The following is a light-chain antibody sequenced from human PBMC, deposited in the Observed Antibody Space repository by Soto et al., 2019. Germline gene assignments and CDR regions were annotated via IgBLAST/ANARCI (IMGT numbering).Light chain of an antibody. CDR2: DVS. Sequence: QSVLTQPRSVSGSPGQSVTISCTGTSSDVGGYNYVSWYQQHPGKAPKLMIYDVSKRPSGVPDRFSGSKSGNTASLTISGLQAEDEADYYCYSYAGISYVLGTGTKVTV. CDR1: SSDVGGYNY. V-gene: IGLV2-11*01. J-gene: IGLJ1*01. CDR3: YSYAGISYV.